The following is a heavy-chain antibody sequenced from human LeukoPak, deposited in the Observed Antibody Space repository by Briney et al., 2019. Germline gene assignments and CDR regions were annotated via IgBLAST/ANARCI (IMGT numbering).Heavy chain of an antibody. CDR1: GFTFTTYW. CDR2: ISSSSSYV. J-gene: IGHJ6*03. Sequence: GGSLRLSCAASGFTFTTYWMTWVRQAPGKGLEWVSSISSSSSYVYYADSVKGRFTISRDNAKNSLYLQMNSLRAEDTAVYYCASGVVLWFGESPYMDVWGKGTTVTVSS. CDR3: ASGVVLWFGESPYMDV. V-gene: IGHV3-21*01. D-gene: IGHD3-10*01.